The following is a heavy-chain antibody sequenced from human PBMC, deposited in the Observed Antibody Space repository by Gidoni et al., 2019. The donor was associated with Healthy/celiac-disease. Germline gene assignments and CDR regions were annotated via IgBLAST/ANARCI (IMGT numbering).Heavy chain of an antibody. CDR2: IYYSGST. CDR3: ASDSYPMVRGVTDY. CDR1: GASISSSSYY. J-gene: IGHJ4*02. V-gene: IGHV4-39*01. Sequence: QLQLQESGPGLVKPSETLSLTCTVSGASISSSSYYWGWIRQPPGKGLEWIGSIYYSGSTYYNPSLKSRVTISVDTSKNQFSLKLSSVTAADTAVYYCASDSYPMVRGVTDYWGQGTLVTVSS. D-gene: IGHD3-10*01.